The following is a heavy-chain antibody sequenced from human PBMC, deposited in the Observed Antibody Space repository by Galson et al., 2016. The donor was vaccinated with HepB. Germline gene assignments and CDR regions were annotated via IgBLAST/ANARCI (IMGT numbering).Heavy chain of an antibody. CDR2: IDPSDSYT. V-gene: IGHV5-10-1*01. CDR1: GYRITSYW. Sequence: QSGAEVKKPGESLRISCKGSGYRITSYWITWVRQMPGKGLEWMGRIDPSDSYTKYSPSFQGHVTISADKSINTAYLQWTTLKASDTATYYCARQGMIQAAGIDYWGQGAMVTVSS. CDR3: ARQGMIQAAGIDY. D-gene: IGHD6-19*01. J-gene: IGHJ4*02.